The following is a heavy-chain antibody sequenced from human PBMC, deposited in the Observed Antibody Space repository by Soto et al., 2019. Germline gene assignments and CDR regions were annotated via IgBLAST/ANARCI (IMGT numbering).Heavy chain of an antibody. Sequence: SQSLSLTCTVCGDSISSYYCCWIRQPPGKGIEWIGYIYYSGSTNYNPSLKSRVTISVDTSKNQFSLKLSSVTAADTAVYYCAREGIHWGQGTLVTVS. J-gene: IGHJ4*02. CDR3: AREGIH. V-gene: IGHV4-59*01. CDR2: IYYSGST. CDR1: GDSISSYY.